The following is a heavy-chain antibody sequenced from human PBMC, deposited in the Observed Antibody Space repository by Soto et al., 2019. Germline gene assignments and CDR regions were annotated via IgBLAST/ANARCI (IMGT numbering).Heavy chain of an antibody. D-gene: IGHD5-18*01. V-gene: IGHV3-53*01. CDR2: MFTTGTT. CDR3: ARERYSYGFDY. Sequence: GGSQRLSCAASGFAVGGFYMNWVRQAPGKGLEWVAVMFTTGTTYYADSVKGRFTISRDDSKNTLYLQMNSLRAEDTAVYYCARERYSYGFDYWGQGTVVTVSS. J-gene: IGHJ4*02. CDR1: GFAVGGFY.